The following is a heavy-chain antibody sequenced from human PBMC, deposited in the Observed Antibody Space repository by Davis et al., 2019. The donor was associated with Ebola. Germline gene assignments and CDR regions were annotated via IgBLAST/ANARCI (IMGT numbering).Heavy chain of an antibody. D-gene: IGHD3-22*01. CDR2: ISSDSDYI. J-gene: IGHJ2*01. CDR3: VQGITMIVGWYFDL. CDR1: GFTFSTYS. V-gene: IGHV3-21*04. Sequence: GGSLRLSCAASGFTFSTYSMSWVRQAPGKGLEWVSSISSDSDYIYYADSAKGRFTISRDNSKNTLYLQMNSLRAEDTAVYYCVQGITMIVGWYFDLWGRGTLVTVSS.